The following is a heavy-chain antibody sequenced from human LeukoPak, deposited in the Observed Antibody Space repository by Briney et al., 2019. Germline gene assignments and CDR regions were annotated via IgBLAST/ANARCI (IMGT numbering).Heavy chain of an antibody. D-gene: IGHD2-21*02. J-gene: IGHJ4*02. CDR3: GVYGGDWRFDF. CDR1: NGFDSYY. Sequence: SETLSLTCAVYNGFDSYYMTIVRQPPGKGLEWVGEITYRGSGNYNPSLKGRATISINVSQRQFSLSLRSVTAADTATYYCGVYGGDWRFDFWGQGTPITVSS. CDR2: ITYRGSG. V-gene: IGHV4-34*01.